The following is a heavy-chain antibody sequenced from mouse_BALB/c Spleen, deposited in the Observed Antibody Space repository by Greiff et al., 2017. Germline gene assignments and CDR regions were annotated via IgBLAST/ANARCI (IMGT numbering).Heavy chain of an antibody. CDR3: ARAYDGYFYYAMDY. J-gene: IGHJ4*01. V-gene: IGHV14-3*02. CDR2: IDPANGNT. Sequence: VQLQQSGAELVKPGASVKLSCTASGFNIKDTSMHWVKQRPEQGLEWIGRIDPANGNTKYDPKFQGKATITADTSSNTAYLQLSSLTSEDTAVYYCARAYDGYFYYAMDYWGQGTSVTVSS. CDR1: GFNIKDTS. D-gene: IGHD2-3*01.